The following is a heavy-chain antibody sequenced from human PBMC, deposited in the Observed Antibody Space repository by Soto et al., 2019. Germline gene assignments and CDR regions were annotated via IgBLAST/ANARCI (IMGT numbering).Heavy chain of an antibody. CDR2: VSPNGQGI. Sequence: GGSLRLSCAASGFTLGRYGMSWVRQAPGKGLEWVSAVSPNGQGIYYADSVRGRFTISRDFSKNTVFLHMDSLRAEDTAVYYCAKDRDYPRDYFHYWGQGTLVTVSS. CDR3: AKDRDYPRDYFHY. CDR1: GFTLGRYG. V-gene: IGHV3-23*01. D-gene: IGHD3-10*01. J-gene: IGHJ4*02.